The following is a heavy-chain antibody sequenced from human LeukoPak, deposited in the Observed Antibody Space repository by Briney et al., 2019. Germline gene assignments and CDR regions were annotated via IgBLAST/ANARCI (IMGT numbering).Heavy chain of an antibody. D-gene: IGHD3-22*01. J-gene: IGHJ5*02. CDR2: IIPIFGTA. CDR3: ARAAYYDSSGYYNRRFDP. V-gene: IGHV1-69*05. Sequence: GASVKVSCKASGGTFSSYAISWVRQAPGQGLEWMGGIIPIFGTANYAQKFQVRVTITTDEFTSTAYMELSSLRSEDTAVYYCARAAYYDSSGYYNRRFDPWGQGTLVTVSS. CDR1: GGTFSSYA.